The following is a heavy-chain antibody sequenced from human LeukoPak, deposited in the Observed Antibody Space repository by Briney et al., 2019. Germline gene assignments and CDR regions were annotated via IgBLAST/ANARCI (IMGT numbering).Heavy chain of an antibody. CDR2: IFYSGST. CDR3: ARDASGSSHFDF. J-gene: IGHJ4*02. Sequence: SETLSLTCTVSGGPISGFYWSWIRQSPGKGLEWVGYIFYSGSTNYNPSLRGRVTMSVDTSKNEFSLQLKFVTAADTAVYYCARDASGSSHFDFWGQGTLVTVSS. V-gene: IGHV4-59*01. CDR1: GGPISGFY. D-gene: IGHD6-13*01.